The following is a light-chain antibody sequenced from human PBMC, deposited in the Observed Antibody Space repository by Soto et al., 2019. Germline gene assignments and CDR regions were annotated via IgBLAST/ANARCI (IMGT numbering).Light chain of an antibody. J-gene: IGLJ1*01. Sequence: SYELTQPPSVSVSLGQMARITCSGEALPKKDAYWYQQKPGQFPVLVIYKDSERPSGIPERFSGSSSGTIVTLTISGVQAEDDADYYCLSADSSGTYVFGTGTKLTVL. V-gene: IGLV3-16*01. CDR2: KDS. CDR3: LSADSSGTYV. CDR1: ALPKKD.